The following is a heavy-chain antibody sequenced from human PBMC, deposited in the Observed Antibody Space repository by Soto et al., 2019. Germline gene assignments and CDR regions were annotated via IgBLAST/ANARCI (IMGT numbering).Heavy chain of an antibody. CDR2: ISYDGNDK. J-gene: IGHJ4*02. CDR1: GFTFSSYG. Sequence: QVQLVESGGGVVQPGRSLRLSCAASGFTFSSYGMHWVRQAPGKGLEWVAVISYDGNDKYYADSVKGRFTISRDNSKNTLYLKMNSLRAEDTAVYYCAKEGEYSGSPIFDYWGQGTLVTVSS. D-gene: IGHD1-26*01. V-gene: IGHV3-30*18. CDR3: AKEGEYSGSPIFDY.